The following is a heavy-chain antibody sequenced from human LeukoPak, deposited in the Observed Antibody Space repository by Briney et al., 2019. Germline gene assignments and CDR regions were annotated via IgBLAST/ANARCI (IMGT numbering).Heavy chain of an antibody. CDR1: GFTFNSYS. J-gene: IGHJ4*02. CDR3: ARDARYYYDSSGYYPDHFDY. V-gene: IGHV3-21*01. Sequence: GSLRLSCAASGFTFNSYSMNWVRQAPGKGLEWVSSISSSSSYIYYADSVKGRFTISRDNAKNSLYLQMNGLRAEDTAVYYCARDARYYYDSSGYYPDHFDYWGQGTLVTVSS. CDR2: ISSSSSYI. D-gene: IGHD3-22*01.